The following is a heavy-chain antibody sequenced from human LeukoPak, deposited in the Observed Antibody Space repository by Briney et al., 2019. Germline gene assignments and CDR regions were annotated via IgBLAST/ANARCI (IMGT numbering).Heavy chain of an antibody. CDR2: IYSGGST. J-gene: IGHJ3*02. V-gene: IGHV3-53*01. CDR3: ASGLRGYGI. Sequence: GGSLRPSCAASGFTVSNNYMSWVRQAPGKGLEWVSAIYSGGSTFFADSVKGRFNISRDNSKNTLYLQMNSLRTEDTAVYYCASGLRGYGIWGQGTRVTVSS. CDR1: GFTVSNNY. D-gene: IGHD2-15*01.